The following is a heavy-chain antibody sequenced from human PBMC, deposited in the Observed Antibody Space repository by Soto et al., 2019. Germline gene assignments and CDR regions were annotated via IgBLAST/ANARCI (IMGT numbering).Heavy chain of an antibody. CDR3: AREDVDTAMVDY. Sequence: PSETLSLTCTVSGGSISSSSYYWSWIRQHPGKGLEWIGYIYYSGSTYYNPSLKSRVTISVDTSTNQFSLKLSSVTAADTAVYYCAREDVDTAMVDYWGQGTLVTVSS. V-gene: IGHV4-31*03. CDR2: IYYSGST. CDR1: GGSISSSSYY. J-gene: IGHJ4*02. D-gene: IGHD5-18*01.